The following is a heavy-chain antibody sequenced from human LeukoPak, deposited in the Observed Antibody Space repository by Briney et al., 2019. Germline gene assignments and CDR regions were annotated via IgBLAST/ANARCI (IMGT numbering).Heavy chain of an antibody. CDR3: ARGGAGPLRD. CDR2: ISNSGSP. CDR1: SAFVSSYY. Sequence: SETLSLTCTVSSAFVSSYYWSWVRQPPGGGLEWVGYISNSGSPSYNPSFKSRVTFSADTSKNHLSLKLNSVTPADTAVYFCARGGAGPLRDWGQGTLVTVSS. V-gene: IGHV4-59*02. J-gene: IGHJ4*02. D-gene: IGHD6-19*01.